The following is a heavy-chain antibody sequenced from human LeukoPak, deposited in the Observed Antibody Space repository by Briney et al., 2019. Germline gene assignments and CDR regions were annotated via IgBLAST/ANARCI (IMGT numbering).Heavy chain of an antibody. CDR2: MNPNSGNT. CDR3: ARVGYDSGGYYPHFDS. J-gene: IGHJ4*02. CDR1: GYTFTSYD. V-gene: IGHV1-8*01. D-gene: IGHD3-22*01. Sequence: ASVKVSCKASGYTFTSYDINWVRQATGQGLEWMGWMNPNSGNTGYAQRFQGRVTMTRNTSISTAYMELSSLRSEDTATYYCARVGYDSGGYYPHFDSWGQGTLVTVSS.